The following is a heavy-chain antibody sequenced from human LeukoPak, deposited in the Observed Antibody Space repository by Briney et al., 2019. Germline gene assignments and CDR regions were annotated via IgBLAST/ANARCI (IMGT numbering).Heavy chain of an antibody. Sequence: GASVNVACKASGYTCTSYDFNWVRQAAAPGPEWGGWVNTKAGNPTYAQGFTGRLVFFLDTSVSTAYLQIRSLEAEDSAVYYCAIDQSSTCYYYYYTDGWGKRTTVTASS. D-gene: IGHD2-2*01. CDR2: VNTKAGNP. J-gene: IGHJ6*03. CDR1: GYTCTSYD. CDR3: AIDQSSTCYYYYYTDG. V-gene: IGHV7-4-1*01.